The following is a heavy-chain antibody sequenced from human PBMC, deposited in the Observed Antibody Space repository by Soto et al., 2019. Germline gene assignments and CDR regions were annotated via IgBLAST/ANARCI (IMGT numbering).Heavy chain of an antibody. V-gene: IGHV4-39*01. CDR2: IYYSGST. D-gene: IGHD3-3*01. Sequence: SETLSLTCTVTGDSISSRSYYWGWIRQPPGKGLEWIGSIYYSGSTYNNPSLRSRVSMSIDTSKDQFSLKLKSVTAADTAVYYCARGWRFDHWGQGTLVTVSS. J-gene: IGHJ5*02. CDR1: GDSISSRSYY. CDR3: ARGWRFDH.